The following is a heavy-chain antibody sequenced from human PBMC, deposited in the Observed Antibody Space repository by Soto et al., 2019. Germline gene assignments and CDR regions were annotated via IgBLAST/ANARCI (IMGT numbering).Heavy chain of an antibody. Sequence: GGSLRFSCVASGFTFSSYVMNWVRQAPGKGLEWVSGISGSGGNTFYADSVKGRFTISRDNSKNTVSLQMNSLRAEDTAVYYCAKALGSSGWPSFDYWGQGTLVTVSS. J-gene: IGHJ4*02. CDR3: AKALGSSGWPSFDY. CDR1: GFTFSSYV. D-gene: IGHD6-19*01. V-gene: IGHV3-23*01. CDR2: ISGSGGNT.